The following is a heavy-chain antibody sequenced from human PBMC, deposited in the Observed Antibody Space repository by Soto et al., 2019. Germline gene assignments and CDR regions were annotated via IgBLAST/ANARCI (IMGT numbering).Heavy chain of an antibody. Sequence: SETLSLTCTVSGASISGSSYYWGWIRQTPGKGLEWIGSILYSGNTYDNPSLRSRVTMAVDTSKNQFSLKLSSVTAADTAVYYCERTVGGRFTLTTFDYWGQGTLVTVSS. D-gene: IGHD3-16*01. V-gene: IGHV4-39*01. CDR1: GASISGSSYY. J-gene: IGHJ4*02. CDR3: ERTVGGRFTLTTFDY. CDR2: ILYSGNT.